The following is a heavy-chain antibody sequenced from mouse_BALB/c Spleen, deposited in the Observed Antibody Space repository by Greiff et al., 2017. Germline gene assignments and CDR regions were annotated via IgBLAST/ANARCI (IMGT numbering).Heavy chain of an antibody. CDR2: IDTSDSYT. V-gene: IGHV1-69*01. CDR3: ARSGGRRRWYFDV. J-gene: IGHJ1*01. Sequence: QVQLQQPGAELVMPGASVKMSCKASGYTFPDYWMHWVKQRPGQGLEWIGAIDTSDSYTSSNQKFKGKATLTVDESSSTAYMQLSSLTSEDSAVYYCARSGGRRRWYFDVGGAGTTVTVSS. CDR1: GYTFPDYW. D-gene: IGHD1-2*01.